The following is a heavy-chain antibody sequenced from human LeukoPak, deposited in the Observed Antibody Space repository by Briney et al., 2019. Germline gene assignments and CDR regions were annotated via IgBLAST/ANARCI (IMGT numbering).Heavy chain of an antibody. Sequence: NPGGSLRLSCAASGFTFTDHYMTWIRQAPGKGLEWVSYTDNSGSAVYYADSVKGRFTISRDNAKNSLYLQMNSLRAEDTAVYYCSREASVHLRYNSGSYFDYWGQGTPVTVSS. CDR1: GFTFTDHY. V-gene: IGHV3-11*01. J-gene: IGHJ4*02. CDR3: SREASVHLRYNSGSYFDY. CDR2: TDNSGSAV. D-gene: IGHD6-19*01.